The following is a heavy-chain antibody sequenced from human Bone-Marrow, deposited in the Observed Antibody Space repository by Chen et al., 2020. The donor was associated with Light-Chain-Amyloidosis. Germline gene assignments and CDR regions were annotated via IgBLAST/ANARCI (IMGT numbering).Heavy chain of an antibody. D-gene: IGHD2-2*01. CDR1: GFTFNNYG. Sequence: EVQLVESGGGLVQPGGSLRLSCVASGFTFNNYGVSWVRQAPGKGPEWVSIISGNGGTTFYSDSVKGRFTISRDNSKNTLYLQMNSLRAEDTAVYYCAKDRCTSISCSDFDYWGQGTLVTVSS. J-gene: IGHJ4*02. CDR3: AKDRCTSISCSDFDY. CDR2: ISGNGGTT. V-gene: IGHV3-23*04.